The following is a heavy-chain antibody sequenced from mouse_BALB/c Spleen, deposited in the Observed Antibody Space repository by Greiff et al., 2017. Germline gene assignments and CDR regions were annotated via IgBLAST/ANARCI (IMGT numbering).Heavy chain of an antibody. Sequence: QVQLKESGAELVRPGVSVKISCKGSGYTFTDYAMHWVKQSHAKSLEWIGVISTYYGDASYNQKFKGKATMTVDKSSSTAYMELARLTSEDSAIYYCARGDYYGSSVYWYFDVWGAGTTVTVSS. CDR2: ISTYYGDA. D-gene: IGHD1-1*01. CDR1: GYTFTDYA. V-gene: IGHV1S137*01. CDR3: ARGDYYGSSVYWYFDV. J-gene: IGHJ1*01.